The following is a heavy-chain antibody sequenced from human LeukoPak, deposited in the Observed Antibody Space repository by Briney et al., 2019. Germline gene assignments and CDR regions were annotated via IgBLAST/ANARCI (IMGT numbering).Heavy chain of an antibody. V-gene: IGHV1-2*02. J-gene: IGHJ4*02. Sequence: ASVKVSCKASGYTFTYYYIHWVRQAPGQGLEWMGWINPNSGDTNYAQKFQGRVTMTRDTSITTTYMELSRLRSDDTAVCYCARDRDGGAAEYWGQGTLVTVSS. D-gene: IGHD3-16*01. CDR1: GYTFTYYY. CDR2: INPNSGDT. CDR3: ARDRDGGAAEY.